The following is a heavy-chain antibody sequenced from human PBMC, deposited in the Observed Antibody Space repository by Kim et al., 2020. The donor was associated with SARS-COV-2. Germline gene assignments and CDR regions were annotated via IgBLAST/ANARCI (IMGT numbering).Heavy chain of an antibody. CDR1: GFTFSSYA. Sequence: GGSLRLSCAASGFTFSSYAMHWVRQAPGKGLEWVAVISYDGSNKYYADSVKGRFTISRDNSKNTLYLQMNSLRAEDTAVYYCARDLGRGGGSYLRDAFDMWGQGTMVTVSS. CDR2: ISYDGSNK. D-gene: IGHD1-26*01. CDR3: ARDLGRGGGSYLRDAFDM. J-gene: IGHJ3*02. V-gene: IGHV3-30-3*01.